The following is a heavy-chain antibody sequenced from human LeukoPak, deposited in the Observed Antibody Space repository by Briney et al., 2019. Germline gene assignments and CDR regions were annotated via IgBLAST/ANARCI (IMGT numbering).Heavy chain of an antibody. V-gene: IGHV3-33*06. CDR3: AKGPAGTLVY. J-gene: IGHJ4*02. D-gene: IGHD6-19*01. Sequence: GRSLRLSCAASGFTFSSYGMDWVRQAPGKGLEWVAVIWYDGSNKYYADSVKGRFTISRDNSKNTLYLQMNSLRAEDTAVYYCAKGPAGTLVYWGQGTLVTVSS. CDR2: IWYDGSNK. CDR1: GFTFSSYG.